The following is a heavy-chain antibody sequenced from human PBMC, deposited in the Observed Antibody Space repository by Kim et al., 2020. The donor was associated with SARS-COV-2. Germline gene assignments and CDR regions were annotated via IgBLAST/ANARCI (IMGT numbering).Heavy chain of an antibody. CDR2: INHSGST. CDR1: GGSFSGYY. CDR3: ARFSGSYYGILPPYYYYGMDV. J-gene: IGHJ6*02. V-gene: IGHV4-34*01. Sequence: SETLSLTCAVYGGSFSGYYWSWIRQPPGKGLEWIGEINHSGSTNYNPSLKSRVTISVDTSKNQFSLKLSSVTAADTAVYYCARFSGSYYGILPPYYYYGMDVWGQGTTVTVSS. D-gene: IGHD1-26*01.